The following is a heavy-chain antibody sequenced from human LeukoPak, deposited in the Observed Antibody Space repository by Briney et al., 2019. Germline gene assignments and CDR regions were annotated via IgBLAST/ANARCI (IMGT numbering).Heavy chain of an antibody. CDR1: GYTFTGYY. J-gene: IGHJ4*02. D-gene: IGHD6-6*01. CDR3: ARDRFRSSSSLFGY. CDR2: INPNSGGT. V-gene: IGHV1-2*02. Sequence: ASVTVTCKASGYTFTGYYMHWLRQPPGQGLEWVGWINPNSGGTNYEQKFQGRVTMTRDTSISTAYMELSRLRSDDTAVYYCARDRFRSSSSLFGYWGQGTLVTVSS.